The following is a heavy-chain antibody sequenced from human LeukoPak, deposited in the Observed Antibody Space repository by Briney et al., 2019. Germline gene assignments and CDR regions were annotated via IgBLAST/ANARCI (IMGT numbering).Heavy chain of an antibody. CDR2: IYSGGST. V-gene: IGHV3-53*01. Sequence: GGSLRLSCAASGFTVSSNSMTWVRQAPGKGLEWVSLIYSGGSTYYAGSVKGRFTISRDNSKNTLYLQMNSLRAEDTAVYYCARGPIVGAKGEAFDIWGQGTMVTVSS. CDR3: ARGPIVGAKGEAFDI. CDR1: GFTVSSNS. D-gene: IGHD1-26*01. J-gene: IGHJ3*02.